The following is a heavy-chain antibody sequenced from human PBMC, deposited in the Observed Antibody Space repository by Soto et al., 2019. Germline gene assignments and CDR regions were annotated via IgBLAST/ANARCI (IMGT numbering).Heavy chain of an antibody. CDR1: GGPFSSHT. V-gene: IGHV1-69*08. CDR3: ARPDFGDYWYFDL. CDR2: IIPALGTT. D-gene: IGHD4-17*01. Sequence: QDQLVQSGAEVKKPGSSVKVSCKAFGGPFSSHTFSWVRQAPGQGLEWMGRIIPALGTTTYAQKFQGRVTMTADESLTTVYMELNSLRTEDTAVYYCARPDFGDYWYFDLWGRGTLVTVSS. J-gene: IGHJ2*01.